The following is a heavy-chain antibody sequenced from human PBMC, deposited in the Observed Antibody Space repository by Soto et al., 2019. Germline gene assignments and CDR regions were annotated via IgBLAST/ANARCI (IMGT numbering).Heavy chain of an antibody. V-gene: IGHV3-21*01. Sequence: GVSLRLSCTVAGFAFNNYVINWVRQAPGKWLEWVSSISKSDYTYYSDSVKGRFTISRDNAKNAVSRQMNTLRVEDTAVYYCARADSIIIPDGSDFWGQGXLVTVSS. CDR2: ISKSDYT. CDR1: GFAFNNYV. J-gene: IGHJ4*02. D-gene: IGHD3-16*02. CDR3: ARADSIIIPDGSDF.